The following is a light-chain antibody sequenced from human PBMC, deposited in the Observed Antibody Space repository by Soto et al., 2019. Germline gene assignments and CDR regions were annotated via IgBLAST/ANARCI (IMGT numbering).Light chain of an antibody. CDR1: HSDIGAGYG. CDR3: SSYTGSGEV. CDR2: DTT. V-gene: IGLV1-40*01. J-gene: IGLJ2*01. Sequence: QSVLTQPPSVTGAPGQRVTISCTGSHSDIGAGYGVHWYQQFPHSAPKLLIYDTTNRPSGVPDRFSGSRSGTSDSLAITGLQAEDEADYHCSSYTGSGEVFGGGTQLTVL.